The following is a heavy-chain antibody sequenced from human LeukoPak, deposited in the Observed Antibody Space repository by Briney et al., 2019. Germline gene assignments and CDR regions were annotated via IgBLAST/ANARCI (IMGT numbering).Heavy chain of an antibody. V-gene: IGHV3-21*01. J-gene: IGHJ4*02. CDR2: ISSSSSYI. CDR1: GLTVSSNY. Sequence: GGSLRLSCAASGLTVSSNYMSWVRQAPGKGLEWVSSISSSSSYIYYADSVKGRFTISRDNAKNSLYLQMNSLRAEDTAVYYCARGLELDYYDSSGPSNYWGQGTLVTVSS. CDR3: ARGLELDYYDSSGPSNY. D-gene: IGHD3-22*01.